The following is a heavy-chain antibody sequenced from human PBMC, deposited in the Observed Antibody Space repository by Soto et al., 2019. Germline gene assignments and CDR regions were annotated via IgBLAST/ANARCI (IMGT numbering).Heavy chain of an antibody. CDR3: AYLPCSGGSCYWFSYSGMDV. J-gene: IGHJ6*02. V-gene: IGHV2-5*02. CDR2: IYLDDDK. D-gene: IGHD2-15*01. Sequence: QITLKESGPTLVKPTQTLTLTCTFSGFSLSTSGVGVAWIRQPPGKALEWLALIYLDDDKRYRPSLETRLTITKDTSKNQVVLTMTNVDSVDTATYYCAYLPCSGGSCYWFSYSGMDVWGQGTTVIVSS. CDR1: GFSLSTSGVG.